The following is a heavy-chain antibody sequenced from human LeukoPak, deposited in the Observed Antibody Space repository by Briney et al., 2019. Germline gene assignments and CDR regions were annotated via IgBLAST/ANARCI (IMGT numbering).Heavy chain of an antibody. CDR2: IYTSGST. D-gene: IGHD5-12*01. J-gene: IGHJ4*02. Sequence: SETLSLTCTASGGSISSYYWSWIRQPAGKGLEWIGRIYTSGSTNYNPSLKSRVTMSVDTSKNQFSLKLSSVAAADTAVYYCAREGWLRGFDYWGQGTLVTVSS. CDR1: GGSISSYY. CDR3: AREGWLRGFDY. V-gene: IGHV4-4*07.